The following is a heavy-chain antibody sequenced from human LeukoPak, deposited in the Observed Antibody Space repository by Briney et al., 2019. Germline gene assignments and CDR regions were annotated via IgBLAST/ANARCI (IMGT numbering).Heavy chain of an antibody. Sequence: ASVKVSCKASGYTFTGYYIHWVRQAPGQGLEWIGWINTISGGTNYAQKFQGRVTMTRDTSISTAYMELSRLTSDDTAVYYCARGREVAGTVGYWGQGTLVIVSS. CDR1: GYTFTGYY. D-gene: IGHD6-19*01. J-gene: IGHJ4*02. CDR2: INTISGGT. CDR3: ARGREVAGTVGY. V-gene: IGHV1-2*02.